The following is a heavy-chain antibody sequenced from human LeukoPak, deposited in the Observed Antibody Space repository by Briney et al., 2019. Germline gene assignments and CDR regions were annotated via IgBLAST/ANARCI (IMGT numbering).Heavy chain of an antibody. J-gene: IGHJ4*02. D-gene: IGHD6-6*01. CDR3: AGRASVMAARPALTDY. V-gene: IGHV3-23*01. CDR2: ISSSSGRIT. CDR1: GFTFSSYA. Sequence: GGSLRLSCAASGFTFSSYAMSWVRQAPGKGLEWVSVISSSSGRITHYADSVKGRFTISRDNSKNTLYLQMNSLRAEDTAVYYCAGRASVMAARPALTDYWGQGTLVTVSS.